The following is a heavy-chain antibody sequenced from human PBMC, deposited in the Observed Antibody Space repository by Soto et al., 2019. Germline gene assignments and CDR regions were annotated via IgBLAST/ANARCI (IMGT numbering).Heavy chain of an antibody. V-gene: IGHV3-74*01. D-gene: IGHD3-22*01. CDR3: TRPRYDGSGTPFDH. Sequence: PRGSLRLSCAASGFTFSSYWMHWVRQAPGKGLVWVSRINSDGSSTTYADSVKGRFIISRDNAKNTLYLQMNSLRAEDTAVYYCTRPRYDGSGTPFDHWGQGTLVTVSS. J-gene: IGHJ4*02. CDR1: GFTFSSYW. CDR2: INSDGSST.